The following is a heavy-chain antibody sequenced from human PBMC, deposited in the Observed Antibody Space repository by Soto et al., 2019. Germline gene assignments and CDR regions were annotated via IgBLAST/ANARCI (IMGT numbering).Heavy chain of an antibody. V-gene: IGHV3-7*01. CDR2: IKQDGSEK. CDR1: GFTFSSYW. CDR3: ARDRYCSSTSCNIYYYYGMDV. J-gene: IGHJ6*02. D-gene: IGHD2-2*01. Sequence: GGTLRLSCAASGFTFSSYWMSWVRQAPGKGPEWVANIKQDGSEKYYVDSVKGRFTISRDNAKNSLYLQMNSLRAEDTAVYYCARDRYCSSTSCNIYYYYGMDVWGQGTTVTVSS.